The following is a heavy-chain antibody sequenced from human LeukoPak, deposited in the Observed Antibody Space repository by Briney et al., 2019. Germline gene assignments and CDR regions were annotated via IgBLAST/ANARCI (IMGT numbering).Heavy chain of an antibody. CDR2: ISSNGGST. J-gene: IGHJ4*02. D-gene: IGHD3-10*01. CDR3: ARSYGSGSYHFDY. Sequence: GGSLRLSCAASGFTFSSYAMHWVRQAPGKGLEYVSAISSNGGSTYYANSVKGRFTISRDNSKNTLYLQMNSLRAEDTAVYYCARSYGSGSYHFDYWGQGTLVTVSS. V-gene: IGHV3-64*01. CDR1: GFTFSSYA.